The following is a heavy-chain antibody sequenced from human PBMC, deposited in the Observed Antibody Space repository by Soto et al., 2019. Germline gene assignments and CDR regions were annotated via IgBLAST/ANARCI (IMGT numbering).Heavy chain of an antibody. CDR3: AKIKGAITFLHFDT. CDR1: TSNLKNYA. V-gene: IGHV3-23*01. D-gene: IGHD3-16*01. J-gene: IGHJ4*02. Sequence: GVSLRLSCVDSTSNLKNYAMAWVRQAPGKGLEWVSALTDTGGSTYYAASVKGRFTISRDNSRNTLFLQIDRLRVDDTAVYYCAKIKGAITFLHFDTWGQGTLVTVSS. CDR2: LTDTGGST.